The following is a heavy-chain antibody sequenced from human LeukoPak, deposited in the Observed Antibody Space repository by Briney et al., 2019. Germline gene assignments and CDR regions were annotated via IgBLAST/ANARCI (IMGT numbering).Heavy chain of an antibody. CDR3: ARDLGSGNYYNGGMDY. CDR1: GGSISSYY. J-gene: IGHJ4*02. Sequence: SETLSLTCTVSGGSISSYYWSWIRQPPGKGLEWIGYIYYSGSTNYNPSLKSRVTISVDTSRNQFSLKLSSVTAADTAVYYCARDLGSGNYYNGGMDYWGQGTLVTVSS. D-gene: IGHD3-10*01. CDR2: IYYSGST. V-gene: IGHV4-59*01.